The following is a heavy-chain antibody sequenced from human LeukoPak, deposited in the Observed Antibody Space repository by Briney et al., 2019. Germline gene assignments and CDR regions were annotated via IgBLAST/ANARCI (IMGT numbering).Heavy chain of an antibody. CDR1: GYTFTDYY. V-gene: IGHV1-2*06. CDR3: ARRVGSSSGYSFDY. CDR2: INPNSGGT. Sequence: ASVKVSCKASGYTFTDYYIHWVRQRQAPGQGLEWMGRINPNSGGTNYAQKLRGRVTMTRDTSISTAYMELSSLSSDDTAVYFCARRVGSSSGYSFDYWGQGTLVTVSS. J-gene: IGHJ4*02. D-gene: IGHD5-12*01.